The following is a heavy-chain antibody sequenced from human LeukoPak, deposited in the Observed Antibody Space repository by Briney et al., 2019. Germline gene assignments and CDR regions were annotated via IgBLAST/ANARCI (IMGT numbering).Heavy chain of an antibody. CDR2: ISSSSSYT. CDR3: ARTYYDSSGYDWFDP. Sequence: GGSLRLSCAASGFTVSSNYMSWVRQAPGKGLEWVSSISSSSSYTYYADSVKGRFTISRDNAKNSLYLQMNSLRAEDTAVYYCARTYYDSSGYDWFDPWGQGTLVTVSS. V-gene: IGHV3-21*01. J-gene: IGHJ5*02. D-gene: IGHD3-22*01. CDR1: GFTVSSNY.